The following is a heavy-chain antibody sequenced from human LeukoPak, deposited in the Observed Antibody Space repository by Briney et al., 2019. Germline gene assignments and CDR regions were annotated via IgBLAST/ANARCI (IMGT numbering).Heavy chain of an antibody. CDR1: GNTFPGNY. J-gene: IGHJ4*02. Sequence: ASVKVSCKASGNTFPGNYLHWVRQAPGQGPEWMGWTNPSSGGTNPAQKFQGRVAMTRDTSISTVYIQRKRLTSDDTAVYYCAGGSSYYFFDYWGQGVLVTVSS. V-gene: IGHV1-2*02. D-gene: IGHD6-13*01. CDR3: AGGSSYYFFDY. CDR2: TNPSSGGT.